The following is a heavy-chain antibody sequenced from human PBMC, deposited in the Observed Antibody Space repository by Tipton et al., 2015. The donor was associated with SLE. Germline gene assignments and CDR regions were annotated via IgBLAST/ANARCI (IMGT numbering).Heavy chain of an antibody. V-gene: IGHV3-23*03. D-gene: IGHD6-19*01. CDR1: GFTFSSYA. CDR2: IYSGGSST. CDR3: AKDRIRDSSGCYGAWFDP. Sequence: SLRLSCAASGFTFSSYAMSWVRQAPGKGLEWVSVIYSGGSSTYYADSVKGRFTISRDNSKNTLYLQMNSLRAEDTAVYYCAKDRIRDSSGCYGAWFDPWGQGPLVTVSS. J-gene: IGHJ5*02.